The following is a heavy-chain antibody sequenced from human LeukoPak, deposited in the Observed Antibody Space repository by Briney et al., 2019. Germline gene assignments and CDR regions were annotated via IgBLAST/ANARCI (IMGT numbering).Heavy chain of an antibody. CDR1: GGSFSGYY. J-gene: IGHJ6*03. CDR2: INHSGST. V-gene: IGHV4-34*01. Sequence: SETLSLTCAVYGGSFSGYYWSWTRQPPGKGLEWIGEINHSGSTNYNPSLKSRVTISVDTSKNQFSLKLSSVTAADTAVYYCARSISYYYYYYMDVWGKGTTVTVSS. CDR3: ARSISYYYYYYMDV.